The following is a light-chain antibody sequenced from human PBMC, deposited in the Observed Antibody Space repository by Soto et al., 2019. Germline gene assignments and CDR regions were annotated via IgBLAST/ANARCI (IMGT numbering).Light chain of an antibody. V-gene: IGKV3-20*01. Sequence: ENVLTQSPGTLSLSPGERATLSCRAGQSVSNNYLAWYQQKSGQVPSLLIFGASSRATGIPDRFSGGGSGKDFTLTISRLEPEDSAVYYCQQYGSSPFTFGPGTKVQIK. CDR2: GAS. CDR1: QSVSNNY. CDR3: QQYGSSPFT. J-gene: IGKJ3*01.